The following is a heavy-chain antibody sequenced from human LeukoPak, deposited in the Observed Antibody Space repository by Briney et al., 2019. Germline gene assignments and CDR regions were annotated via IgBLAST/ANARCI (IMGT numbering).Heavy chain of an antibody. CDR3: ARDPYSSSWSYGMDV. CDR1: GFTFSDYW. D-gene: IGHD6-13*01. V-gene: IGHV3-7*05. Sequence: GGSLRLTCTASGFTFSDYWMSWVRQTPEKGLEWVANIKQDGSEKVYLDSVKGRFTISRDNAQTSLYLHMNSLRAEDTAVYYCARDPYSSSWSYGMDVWGQGTTVTVSS. CDR2: IKQDGSEK. J-gene: IGHJ6*02.